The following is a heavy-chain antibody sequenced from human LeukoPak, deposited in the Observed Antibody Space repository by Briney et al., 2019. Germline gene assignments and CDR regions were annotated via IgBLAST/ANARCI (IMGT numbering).Heavy chain of an antibody. CDR2: INHSGST. D-gene: IGHD6-19*01. J-gene: IGHJ5*02. Sequence: PSETLSLTCAVYGGSFSGYYWSWIRQPPGKGLEWIGEINHSGSTNYNPSLKSRVTISVDTSKNQFSLKLSSVTAADTAVYYCARGLAYSSGWFDPWGQGTLVTVSS. CDR3: ARGLAYSSGWFDP. V-gene: IGHV4-34*01. CDR1: GGSFSGYY.